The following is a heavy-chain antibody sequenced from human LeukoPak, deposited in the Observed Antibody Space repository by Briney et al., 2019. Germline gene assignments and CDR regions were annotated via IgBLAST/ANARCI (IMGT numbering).Heavy chain of an antibody. CDR1: GGSISSYY. Sequence: SETLSLTCTVSGGSISSYYWSWIQQPPGKGLEWIGYIYTSGSTNYNPSLKSRVTISVDTSKNQFSLKLSSVTAADTAVYYCARSGSSSSLRFDPWGQGTLVTVSS. D-gene: IGHD6-6*01. CDR2: IYTSGST. CDR3: ARSGSSSSLRFDP. J-gene: IGHJ5*02. V-gene: IGHV4-4*09.